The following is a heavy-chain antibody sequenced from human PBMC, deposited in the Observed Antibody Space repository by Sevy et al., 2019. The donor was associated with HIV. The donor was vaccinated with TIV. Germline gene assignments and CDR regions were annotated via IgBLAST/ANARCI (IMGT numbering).Heavy chain of an antibody. CDR2: INPNSGGT. Sequence: ASVKVSCKASGYTFTGYYMHWVRQAPGQGLEWMGWINPNSGGTNYAQKFQGRVTMTRDMSSSTANMGLSRLRSDDTEVYYCAREWELLDYYYGMDVWGQGTTVTVSS. V-gene: IGHV1-2*02. CDR1: GYTFTGYY. CDR3: AREWELLDYYYGMDV. D-gene: IGHD1-26*01. J-gene: IGHJ6*02.